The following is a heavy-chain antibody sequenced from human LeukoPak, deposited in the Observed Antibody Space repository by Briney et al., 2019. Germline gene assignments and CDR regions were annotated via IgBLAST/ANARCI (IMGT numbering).Heavy chain of an antibody. CDR3: AKGRSRITMVRCFDY. Sequence: GGSLRLSCAASGFTFSSYGMSWVRQAPGKGLEWVSAISGSGGSTYYADSVKGRFTISRDNSKNTLYLQMNSLRAEDTAVYHCAKGRSRITMVRCFDYWGQGTLVTVSS. CDR1: GFTFSSYG. J-gene: IGHJ4*02. CDR2: ISGSGGST. V-gene: IGHV3-23*01. D-gene: IGHD3-10*01.